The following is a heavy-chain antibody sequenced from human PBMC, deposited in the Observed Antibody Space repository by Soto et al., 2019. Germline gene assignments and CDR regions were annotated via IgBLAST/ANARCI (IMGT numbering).Heavy chain of an antibody. CDR3: AKGSSTSRPYYFDY. CDR1: GFTFSDSA. J-gene: IGHJ4*02. CDR2: ITGTGADT. V-gene: IGHV3-23*01. Sequence: GGSLRLSCAASGFTFSDSAIHWVRQAPGKGLEWFSAITGTGADTYHADSVKARFTISRDNSKNTLFLEMNSLRAEDTAIYYCAKGSSTSRPYYFDYWGRGTLVTVSS. D-gene: IGHD2-2*01.